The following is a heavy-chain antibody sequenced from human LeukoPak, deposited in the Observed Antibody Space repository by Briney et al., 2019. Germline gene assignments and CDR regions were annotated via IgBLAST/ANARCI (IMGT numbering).Heavy chain of an antibody. J-gene: IGHJ4*02. CDR2: IHYSRST. D-gene: IGHD3-22*01. CDR3: ARVRDRSSYFYDLDY. CDR1: GGSISSYY. Sequence: SETLSLTCTVSGGSISSYYWSWIRQPPGKGLEWIGCIHYSRSTNYNPSLKSRLTISVDTSKNQFSLKLSSVTAADTAVYYCARVRDRSSYFYDLDYWGQGTLVTASS. V-gene: IGHV4-59*01.